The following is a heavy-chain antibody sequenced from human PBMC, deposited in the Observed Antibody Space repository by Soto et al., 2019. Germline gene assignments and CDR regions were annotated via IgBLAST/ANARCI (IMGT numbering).Heavy chain of an antibody. J-gene: IGHJ5*02. CDR1: GFTFSSYW. D-gene: IGHD2-15*01. V-gene: IGHV3-7*03. CDR3: AKDFVRYCSGGSCYGWFDP. Sequence: GGSLRLSCAASGFTFSSYWMSWVRQAPGKGLEWVADIKQDGSEKYYVDSVKGRFTISRDNAKNSLYLQMNSLRAEDTALYYCAKDFVRYCSGGSCYGWFDPWGQGTLVTVS. CDR2: IKQDGSEK.